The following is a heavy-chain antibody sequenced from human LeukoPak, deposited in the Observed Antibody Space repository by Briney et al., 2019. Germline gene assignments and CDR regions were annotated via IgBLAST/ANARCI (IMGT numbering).Heavy chain of an antibody. Sequence: SETLSLTCAVYGGSFSGYYWSCIRQPPGRGLECIGQVNHGETTSDNPSLKSRVTISVDTSKNQFSPKLSSVTAADTAVYYCARAVEMATIEIDYWGQGTLVTVSS. J-gene: IGHJ4*02. CDR1: GGSFSGYY. CDR3: ARAVEMATIEIDY. D-gene: IGHD5-24*01. V-gene: IGHV4-34*01. CDR2: VNHGETT.